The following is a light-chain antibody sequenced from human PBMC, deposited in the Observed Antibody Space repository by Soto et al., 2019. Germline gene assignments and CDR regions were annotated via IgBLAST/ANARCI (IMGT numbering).Light chain of an antibody. Sequence: EIVMTQSPATLSVSPGERATLSCRASQSVSSNLAWYQQKPGQAPRLLIYGASTRATGIPARFSGSGSGTEFTLTISSLQSEDFAVYYCQQYNNSPLWTFGQGTNVDIK. V-gene: IGKV3-15*01. J-gene: IGKJ1*01. CDR1: QSVSSN. CDR2: GAS. CDR3: QQYNNSPLWT.